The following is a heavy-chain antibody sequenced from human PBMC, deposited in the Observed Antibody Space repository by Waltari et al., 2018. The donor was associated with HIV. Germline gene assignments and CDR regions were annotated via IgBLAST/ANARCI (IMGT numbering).Heavy chain of an antibody. D-gene: IGHD6-19*01. Sequence: VQLLESGGGLVQPGGSLRLSCSASGITFSSYAMSWVRQCPGKGLEGFSTISGSGGNTYYADSVKGRFTISRDNSKNTLYLQMNSLRAEDTAVYYCAKGQYSSGWNFDYWGQGTLVTVSS. J-gene: IGHJ4*02. CDR3: AKGQYSSGWNFDY. CDR2: ISGSGGNT. CDR1: GITFSSYA. V-gene: IGHV3-23*01.